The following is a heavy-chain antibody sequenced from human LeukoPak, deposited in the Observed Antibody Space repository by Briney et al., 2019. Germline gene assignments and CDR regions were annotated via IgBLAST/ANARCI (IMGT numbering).Heavy chain of an antibody. J-gene: IGHJ4*02. CDR2: VTGRGDT. CDR3: AKGNDLAQWVVFES. D-gene: IGHD6-19*01. CDR1: GFTFNNYA. V-gene: IGHV3-23*01. Sequence: GGSLRPSCAASGFTFNNYAMTWVRQAPGKELEWVSTVTGRGDTYYADSVRGRFDISRDNSQHTVYLRMNSLRADDTAVYYCAKGNDLAQWVVFESWGQGTLVTVSS.